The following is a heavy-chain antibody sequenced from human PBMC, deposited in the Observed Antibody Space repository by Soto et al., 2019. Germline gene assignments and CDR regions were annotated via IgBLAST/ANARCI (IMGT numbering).Heavy chain of an antibody. CDR2: IYHSGST. J-gene: IGHJ4*02. Sequence: QLQLQESGSGLVKPSQTLSLTCAVSGGSISSGGYSWSWIRQPPGKGLESIGYIYHSGSTYYNPSRKRRVTLSVDRSNTLFALKLSSVTAADTAVYYCARGMTAVTTFDYWGQGTLVTVSS. CDR3: ARGMTAVTTFDY. D-gene: IGHD4-17*01. V-gene: IGHV4-30-2*01. CDR1: GGSISSGGYS.